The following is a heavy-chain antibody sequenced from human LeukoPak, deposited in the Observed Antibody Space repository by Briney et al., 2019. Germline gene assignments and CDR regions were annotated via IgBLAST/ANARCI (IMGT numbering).Heavy chain of an antibody. CDR2: ISSSSSYI. J-gene: IGHJ5*02. V-gene: IGHV3-21*01. Sequence: GGSLRLSCAASGFTFSSYSMNWVRQAPGKGLEWVSSISSSSSYIYYADSVKGRFTISRDNAKNSLYLQMNSLRAEDTAVYYCARDRTLGGDYTVNWFDPWGQGTLVTVSS. CDR1: GFTFSSYS. D-gene: IGHD4-17*01. CDR3: ARDRTLGGDYTVNWFDP.